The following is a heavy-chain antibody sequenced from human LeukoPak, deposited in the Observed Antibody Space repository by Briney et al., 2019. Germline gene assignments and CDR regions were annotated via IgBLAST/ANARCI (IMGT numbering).Heavy chain of an antibody. J-gene: IGHJ4*02. CDR1: GFTFSSYG. Sequence: GGSLRLSCAASGFTFSSYGVHWVRQAPGKGLEWVAVISYDGSNKYYADSVKGRFTISRDNSKNTLYLQMDSLRAEDPAIYYCAKGSYGGRPYYFDYWGQGALVTVSP. V-gene: IGHV3-30*18. D-gene: IGHD3-10*01. CDR2: ISYDGSNK. CDR3: AKGSYGGRPYYFDY.